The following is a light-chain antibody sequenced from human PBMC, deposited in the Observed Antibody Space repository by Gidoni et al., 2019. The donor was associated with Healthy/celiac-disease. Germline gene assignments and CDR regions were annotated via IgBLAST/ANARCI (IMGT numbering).Light chain of an antibody. V-gene: IGKV3-20*01. Sequence: IVLTQSPGTLSLSPGERATLSCRASQSVSSSYLAWYQQKPGQAPRLLIYGASSRATGLPDRFSGSGSGTDFPLTISILEPEDFAVYYRQQYGSSPTFGQGTKLEIK. CDR1: QSVSSSY. J-gene: IGKJ2*01. CDR3: QQYGSSPT. CDR2: GAS.